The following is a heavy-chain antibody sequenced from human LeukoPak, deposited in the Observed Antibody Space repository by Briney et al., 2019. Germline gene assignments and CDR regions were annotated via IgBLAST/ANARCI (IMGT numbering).Heavy chain of an antibody. CDR2: IYYSGST. D-gene: IGHD4-17*01. Sequence: SETLSLTCTVSGGSISTYYWSWIRQPPGKGLEWSGYIYYSGSTNYNPSLKSRVTISVDTSKNHFSLKLSSVTAADTAVYYCARVWGTTVTTQGGAFDYWGQGTLVTVSS. CDR3: ARVWGTTVTTQGGAFDY. CDR1: GGSISTYY. V-gene: IGHV4-59*08. J-gene: IGHJ4*02.